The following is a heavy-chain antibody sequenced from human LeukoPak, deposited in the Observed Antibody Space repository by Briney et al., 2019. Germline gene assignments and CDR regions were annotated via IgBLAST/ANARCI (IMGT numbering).Heavy chain of an antibody. CDR3: ATGLLYGGDYFDY. CDR1: GFTFSSYS. Sequence: PGGSLRLSCAASGFTFSSYSMNWVRQAPGKGLEWVSYISSSSSTIYYADSVKGRFTISRDNAKNSLYLQMNSLRAEDTAVYYCATGLLYGGDYFDYWGQGTLVTVSS. V-gene: IGHV3-48*01. CDR2: ISSSSSTI. D-gene: IGHD3-16*02. J-gene: IGHJ4*02.